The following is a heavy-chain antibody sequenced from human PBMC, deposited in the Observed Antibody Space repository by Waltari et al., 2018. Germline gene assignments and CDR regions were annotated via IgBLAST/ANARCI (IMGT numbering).Heavy chain of an antibody. D-gene: IGHD5-12*01. CDR2: ISYDGSNK. V-gene: IGHV3-30*05. Sequence: VQLVESGGGLVKPGGSLRLSGAASGFTFSSYSMNWVHQAPGKGLEWVAVISYDGSNKYYADSVKGRFTISRDNSKNTLYLQMNSLRAEDTAVYYCATSEMATIISPDYWGQGTLVTVSS. CDR1: GFTFSSYS. CDR3: ATSEMATIISPDY. J-gene: IGHJ4*02.